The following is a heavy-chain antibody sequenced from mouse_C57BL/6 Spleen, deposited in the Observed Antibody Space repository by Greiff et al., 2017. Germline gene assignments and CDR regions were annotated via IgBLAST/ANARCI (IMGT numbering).Heavy chain of an antibody. CDR1: GFTFTDYY. CDR2: IRNKANGYTT. V-gene: IGHV7-3*01. CDR3: ARGTVVAPFDY. D-gene: IGHD1-1*01. Sequence: EVKLMESGGGLVQPGGSLSLSCAASGFTFTDYYMSWVRQPPGKALEWLGFIRNKANGYTTEYSASVKGRFTISRDNSQSILYLQMNALRAEDSATYYCARGTVVAPFDYWGQGTTLTVSS. J-gene: IGHJ2*01.